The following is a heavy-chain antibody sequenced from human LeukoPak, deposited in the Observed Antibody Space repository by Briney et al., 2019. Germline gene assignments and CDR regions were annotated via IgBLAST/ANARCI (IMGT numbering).Heavy chain of an antibody. D-gene: IGHD3-10*01. V-gene: IGHV1-2*02. CDR1: GYTFTGYY. CDR2: INPNSGGT. J-gene: IGHJ4*02. CDR3: ARDYGSGMGYFDY. Sequence: AASVKVSCKASGYTFTGYYMHWVRQAPGQGLEWMGWINPNSGGTNYAQKFQGRVTMTRDTSISTAYMELSRLRSDDTAVYYCARDYGSGMGYFDYWGQGTLVTVSS.